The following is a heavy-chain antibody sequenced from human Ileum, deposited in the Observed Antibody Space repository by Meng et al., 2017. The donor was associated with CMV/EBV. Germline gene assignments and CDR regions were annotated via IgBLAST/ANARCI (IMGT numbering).Heavy chain of an antibody. J-gene: IGHJ4*02. CDR1: GHTFTGYY. CDR2: INPNSGDA. Sequence: QVQVVQSVAEVKNPGASVKGSCKASGHTFTGYYLHWVRQAPGQGLEWMGRINPNSGDASYAQKFQGRFTMTRDTSNSLAYMELSGLTSDDTAVYYCASYGSGTYSIFDYWGQGTLVTVSS. D-gene: IGHD3-10*01. CDR3: ASYGSGTYSIFDY. V-gene: IGHV1-2*06.